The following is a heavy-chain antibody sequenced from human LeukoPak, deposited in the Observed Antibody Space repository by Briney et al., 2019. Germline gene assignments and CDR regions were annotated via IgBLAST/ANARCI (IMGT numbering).Heavy chain of an antibody. D-gene: IGHD2-15*01. Sequence: SETLSLTCTVSGGSISSDNYYWGWIRQSPGKGLEWIGDIYYSGITYYNPSLKSRVALSVDTSKNRFSLKLSSMTAADTAVYYCSRQAATAFPHFDYWGQGTLVTVSS. CDR2: IYYSGIT. V-gene: IGHV4-39*07. CDR3: SRQAATAFPHFDY. J-gene: IGHJ4*02. CDR1: GGSISSDNYY.